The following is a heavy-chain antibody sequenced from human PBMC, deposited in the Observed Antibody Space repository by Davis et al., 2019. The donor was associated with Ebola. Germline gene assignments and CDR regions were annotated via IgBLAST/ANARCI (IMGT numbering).Heavy chain of an antibody. J-gene: IGHJ4*02. CDR1: GFTFNTYA. CDR2: ISYYDGRNT. V-gene: IGHV3-30*03. Sequence: GESLKISCAASGFTFNTYAMHWVRQAPGKGLEWVAVISYYDGRNTKYAESVRGRFTISRDNSRNTLYLQMSTLRTEDTAVYYCAREMSYPHYYFNYWGQGTLVTASS. CDR3: AREMSYPHYYFNY. D-gene: IGHD5/OR15-5a*01.